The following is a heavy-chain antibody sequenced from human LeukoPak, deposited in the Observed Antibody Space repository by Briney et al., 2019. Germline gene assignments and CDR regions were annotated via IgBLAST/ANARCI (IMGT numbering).Heavy chain of an antibody. Sequence: PSETLSLACTVSGVSISSYYWSWIRQPAGKGLEWIGRIYTSGSTNYNPSLKSRVTMSVDTSKNQFSLKLSSVTAADTAVYYCAREVVQGVIYDAFDIWGQGTMVTVSS. CDR1: GVSISSYY. D-gene: IGHD3-10*02. CDR3: AREVVQGVIYDAFDI. V-gene: IGHV4-4*07. J-gene: IGHJ3*02. CDR2: IYTSGST.